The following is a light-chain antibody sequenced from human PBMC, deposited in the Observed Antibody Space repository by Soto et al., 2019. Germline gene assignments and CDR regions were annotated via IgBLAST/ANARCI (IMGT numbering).Light chain of an antibody. CDR1: GSNLGAGYD. Sequence: PVRPQPPSGSGAPGQRVTISCPVSGSNLGAGYDVQWYRQLPGTAPKLLIYANSVRPSGVPDRYSGSKSGTSASLAITGLQAEDEADYYCQSYDSSLIVSKVFGTGTKVTVL. J-gene: IGLJ1*01. CDR2: ANS. V-gene: IGLV1-40*01. CDR3: QSYDSSLIVSKV.